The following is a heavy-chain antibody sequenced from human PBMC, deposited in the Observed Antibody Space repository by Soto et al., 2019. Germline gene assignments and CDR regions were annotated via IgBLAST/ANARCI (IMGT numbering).Heavy chain of an antibody. D-gene: IGHD6-6*01. Sequence: SETLSLTCTVSGGSISSYYWSWIRQPPGKGLEWIGYIYYSGSTNYNPSLKSRVTISVDKSKNQFSLKLSSVTAADTAVYYCARHVTGIAARPYFDYWGQGTLVTVSS. CDR2: IYYSGST. V-gene: IGHV4-59*08. CDR1: GGSISSYY. CDR3: ARHVTGIAARPYFDY. J-gene: IGHJ4*02.